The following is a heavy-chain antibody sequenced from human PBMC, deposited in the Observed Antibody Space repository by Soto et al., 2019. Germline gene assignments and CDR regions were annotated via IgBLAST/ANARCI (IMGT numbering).Heavy chain of an antibody. Sequence: QLQLQESGSGLVKPSQTLSLTCAVYGGSISSGSYSWSWIRQPPGKGLEWIGYIYHSGSTYYNPTLKSRVTISVDRSKNQFSLKLSSVTAADTAVYYCAAGGGLPRYYWGQGTLVTVSS. V-gene: IGHV4-30-2*01. CDR1: GGSISSGSYS. CDR3: AAGGGLPRYY. D-gene: IGHD5-12*01. CDR2: IYHSGST. J-gene: IGHJ4*02.